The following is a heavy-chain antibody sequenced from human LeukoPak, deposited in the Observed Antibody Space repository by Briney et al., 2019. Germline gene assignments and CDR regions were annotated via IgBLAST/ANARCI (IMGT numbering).Heavy chain of an antibody. D-gene: IGHD3-3*01. CDR2: ISGSGGST. Sequence: PGGSLRLSCAASGFTFSSYAMSRVRQAPGKGLEWVSGISGSGGSTDYADSLKGRFTISRDNSKNTLYLQMNSLRAEDTAVYYCAKTPVRRFPLYFDYWGQGTLVTVSS. V-gene: IGHV3-23*01. J-gene: IGHJ4*02. CDR3: AKTPVRRFPLYFDY. CDR1: GFTFSSYA.